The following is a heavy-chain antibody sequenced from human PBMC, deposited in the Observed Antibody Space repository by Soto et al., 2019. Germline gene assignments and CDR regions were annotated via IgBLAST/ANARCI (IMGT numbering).Heavy chain of an antibody. CDR2: LSSDGFGA. J-gene: IGHJ4*02. V-gene: IGHV3-74*03. Sequence: GGSLRLSCAASGFSLSPYWMHWVRQVPGRGLEWVARLSSDGFGAAYADSVTGRFFISRDIARNTLSLQMNSLRADDTAVYYCARDLGGPDYWGRGTSVTVSS. D-gene: IGHD3-16*01. CDR1: GFSLSPYW. CDR3: ARDLGGPDY.